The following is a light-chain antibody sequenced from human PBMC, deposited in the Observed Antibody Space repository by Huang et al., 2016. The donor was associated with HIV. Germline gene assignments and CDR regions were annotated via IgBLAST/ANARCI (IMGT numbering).Light chain of an antibody. CDR1: QSVSSS. CDR2: GAS. CDR3: QQYSNWPPWT. J-gene: IGKJ1*01. V-gene: IGKV3-15*01. Sequence: IVMTQSPATLSVSPGERATLSCPASQSVSSSLAWYQQITGQAPRLLIYGASTRATGIPARFSGSGSGTEFTLTITSLQSEDFAVYYCQQYSNWPPWTFGQGTKVEVK.